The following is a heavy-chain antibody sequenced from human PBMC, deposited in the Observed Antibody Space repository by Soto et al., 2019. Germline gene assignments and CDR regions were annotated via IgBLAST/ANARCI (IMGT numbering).Heavy chain of an antibody. CDR3: ARAGTQYYYDSSGYDY. CDR2: ISYDGSNK. CDR1: GFTFSSYA. Sequence: QVQLVESGGGVVQPGRSLRLSCAASGFTFSSYAMHWVRQAPGKGLGWVAVISYDGSNKYYADSVKGRFTISRDNSKNTLYLQMNSLRAEDTAVYYCARAGTQYYYDSSGYDYWGQGTLVTVSS. J-gene: IGHJ4*02. D-gene: IGHD3-22*01. V-gene: IGHV3-30-3*01.